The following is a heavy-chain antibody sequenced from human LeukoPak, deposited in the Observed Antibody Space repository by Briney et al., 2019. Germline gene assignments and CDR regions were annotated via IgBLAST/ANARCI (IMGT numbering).Heavy chain of an antibody. CDR3: AKDSVAGIRDYFDY. D-gene: IGHD6-19*01. J-gene: IGHJ4*02. CDR2: ISGSGGST. Sequence: GGSLRLSCAASGFTFDDYAMHWVRQAPGKGLEWVSAISGSGGSTYYADSVKGRFTISRDNSKNTLYLQMNSLRAEDTAVYYCAKDSVAGIRDYFDYWGQGTLVTVSS. V-gene: IGHV3-23*01. CDR1: GFTFDDYA.